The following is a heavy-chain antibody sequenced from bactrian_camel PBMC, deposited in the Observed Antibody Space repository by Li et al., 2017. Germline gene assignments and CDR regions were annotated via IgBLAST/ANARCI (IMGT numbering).Heavy chain of an antibody. CDR3: AAGGGGIAGECSAWEDDYSY. D-gene: IGHD1*01. CDR2: IDGRGNS. J-gene: IGHJ4*01. V-gene: IGHV3S53*01. Sequence: VQLVESGGGSVQAGGSLRLSCAASGYSYSRTCVGWFRQPPGQEREGVGAIDGRGNSHLFEGVNGRFSASKDNAKNTLQLEMNRLTPEDTGMYYWAAGGGGIAGECSAWEDDYSYWGQGTQVTVS. CDR1: GYSYSRTC.